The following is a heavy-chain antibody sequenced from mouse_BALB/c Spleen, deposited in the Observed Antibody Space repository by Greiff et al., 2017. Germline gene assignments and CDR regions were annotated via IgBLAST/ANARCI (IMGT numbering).Heavy chain of an antibody. D-gene: IGHD2-4*01. CDR3: ARSDYDYDWFAY. J-gene: IGHJ3*01. Sequence: QVQLQQSGAELVRPGTSVKVSCKASGYAFTNYLIEWVQQRPGQGLEWIGVINPGSGGTNYNEKFKGKATLTADKSSSTAYMQLSSLTSDDSAVYFCARSDYDYDWFAYWGQGTLVTVSA. CDR1: GYAFTNYL. CDR2: INPGSGGT. V-gene: IGHV1-54*01.